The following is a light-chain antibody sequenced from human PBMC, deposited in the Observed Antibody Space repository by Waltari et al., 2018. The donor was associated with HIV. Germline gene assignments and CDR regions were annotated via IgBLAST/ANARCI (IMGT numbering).Light chain of an antibody. J-gene: IGLJ2*01. CDR1: SPNIGAGYD. CDR3: QSYDSSLSVYVV. Sequence: QSVLTQPPSVSGAPGQRVTISCTGRSPNIGAGYDVHWYQQLPGTAPKLLIYGNSNRPSGVPDRFSGSKSGTSASLAIIGLQAEDEADYYCQSYDSSLSVYVVFGGGTKLTVL. V-gene: IGLV1-40*01. CDR2: GNS.